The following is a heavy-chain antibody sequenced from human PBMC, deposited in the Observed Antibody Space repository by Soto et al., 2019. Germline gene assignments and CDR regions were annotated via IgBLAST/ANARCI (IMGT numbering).Heavy chain of an antibody. CDR3: ARGGGGSQFLWFGP. D-gene: IGHD2-15*01. Sequence: PSETLSLTCAVSGYSISSGYYWVWIRQTPGKGLEWIGSIHHSEKSYNNPSLRSRVTMSLDTSKNQFSLRLTSVTVADTGVYYCARGGGGSQFLWFGPWSQGILVTVSS. V-gene: IGHV4-38-2*01. CDR2: IHHSEKS. J-gene: IGHJ5*02. CDR1: GYSISSGYY.